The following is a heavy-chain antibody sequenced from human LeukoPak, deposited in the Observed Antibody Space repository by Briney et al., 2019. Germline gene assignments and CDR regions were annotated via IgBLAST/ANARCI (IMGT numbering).Heavy chain of an antibody. J-gene: IGHJ4*02. CDR1: GGSISSSSYY. CDR2: IYYSGST. Sequence: KPSETLSLTCTVSGGSISSSSYYWGWIRQPPGKGLEWIGNIYYSGSTYYNPSLQSRVTISVDTPKNQFSLKLSSVTAADTAVYYCVRRSDLTTNVDYWGQGTLVTVSS. D-gene: IGHD2-15*01. V-gene: IGHV4-39*01. CDR3: VRRSDLTTNVDY.